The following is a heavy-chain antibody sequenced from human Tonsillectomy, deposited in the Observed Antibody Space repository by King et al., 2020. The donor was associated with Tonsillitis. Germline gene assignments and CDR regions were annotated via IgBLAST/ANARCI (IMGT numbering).Heavy chain of an antibody. CDR1: GGTFSSYA. CDR2: IIPIFGTA. CDR3: VLRSGYGSGSYSADAFDI. V-gene: IGHV1-69*12. Sequence: QLVQSGAEVKKPGSSVKVSCKASGGTFSSYAISWVRQAPGQELEWMGGIIPIFGTANYAQKFQGRVTITADESTSTAYMELSSLRSEDTAVYYCVLRSGYGSGSYSADAFDIWGQGTMVTVSS. D-gene: IGHD3-10*01. J-gene: IGHJ3*02.